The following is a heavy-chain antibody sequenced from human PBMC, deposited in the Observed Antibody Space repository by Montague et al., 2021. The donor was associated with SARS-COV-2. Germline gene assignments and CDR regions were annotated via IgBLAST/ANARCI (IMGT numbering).Heavy chain of an antibody. D-gene: IGHD4-23*01. J-gene: IGHJ6*02. V-gene: IGHV3-7*01. CDR1: GFTFSNIW. Sequence: SLRLSCAASGFTFSNIWMSWVRQAPGKGLEWVSNIKPGESEKNXXXSVKGRFSISRDNAKNSLYLQMDNLRAEDTAIYYCAKNGGAHGLDVWGQGTSVSVSS. CDR3: AKNGGAHGLDV. CDR2: IKPGESEK.